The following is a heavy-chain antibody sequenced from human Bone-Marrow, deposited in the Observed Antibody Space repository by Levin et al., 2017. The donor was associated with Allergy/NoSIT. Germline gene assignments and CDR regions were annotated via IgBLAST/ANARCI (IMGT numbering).Heavy chain of an antibody. CDR1: GGSITSYS. CDR2: LSYGGRT. Sequence: SETLSLICSVSGGSITSYSWSWIRLTPGKGLEWIGYLSYGGRTSYNPSLKSRVTISSDTSKNHVSVKLTSVTAADTAIYYCAKDLDFRDYLDAFDIWGQGTKVTVSS. V-gene: IGHV4-59*01. J-gene: IGHJ3*02. CDR3: AKDLDFRDYLDAFDI. D-gene: IGHD4-17*01.